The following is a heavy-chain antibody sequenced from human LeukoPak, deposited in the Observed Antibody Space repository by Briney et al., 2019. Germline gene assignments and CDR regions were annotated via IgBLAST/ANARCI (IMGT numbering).Heavy chain of an antibody. V-gene: IGHV1-18*01. Sequence: ASVKVSCKASGYTFTSYGISWVRQAPGQGLEWMGWISAYNGNTNYAQKFQGRVTMTRDTSISTAYMELSRLRSDDTAVYYCAREADSSGYPSDAFDIWGQGTMVTVSS. J-gene: IGHJ3*02. CDR3: AREADSSGYPSDAFDI. CDR1: GYTFTSYG. D-gene: IGHD3-22*01. CDR2: ISAYNGNT.